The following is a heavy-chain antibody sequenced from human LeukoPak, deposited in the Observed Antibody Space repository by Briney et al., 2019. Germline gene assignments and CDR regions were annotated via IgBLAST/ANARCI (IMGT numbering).Heavy chain of an antibody. V-gene: IGHV3-21*01. J-gene: IGHJ5*02. CDR1: GFTFSSYS. D-gene: IGHD6-19*01. Sequence: PGGSLRLSCAASGFTFSSYSMNWVRQAPGKGLEWVSSISSSSSYIYYADSVKGRFTISRDNAKNSLYLQMNSLRAEDTAVYYCARDFSSGWYWFDPWGQGTLVTVSS. CDR3: ARDFSSGWYWFDP. CDR2: ISSSSSYI.